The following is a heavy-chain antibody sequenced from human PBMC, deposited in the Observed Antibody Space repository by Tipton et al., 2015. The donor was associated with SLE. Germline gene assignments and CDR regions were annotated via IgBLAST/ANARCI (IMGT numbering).Heavy chain of an antibody. CDR2: IYYTGST. Sequence: TLSLTCTVSTGAISIYYWSWIRQPPGKGLEWIGYIYYTGSTHYNPSLESRVTLSVDTSKNQFSLNLASVTAADTAIYYCARHSVSPYYFGFWGPGPLVTVPS. V-gene: IGHV4-59*08. J-gene: IGHJ4*02. CDR3: ARHSVSPYYFGF. CDR1: TGAISIYY. D-gene: IGHD5/OR15-5a*01.